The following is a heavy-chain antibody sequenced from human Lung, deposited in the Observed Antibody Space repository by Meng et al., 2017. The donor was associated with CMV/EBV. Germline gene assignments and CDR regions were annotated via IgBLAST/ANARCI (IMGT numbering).Heavy chain of an antibody. Sequence: GGSLRLXCAASGFTFSSYEINWVRQAPGKGLEWVSYISSSGSTIYYADSVKGRFTISRDNAKNSLYLQMNSLRAEDTAVYYCARNRVTMFGVQDYYFDYWXRGTXVTVSS. CDR1: GFTFSSYE. V-gene: IGHV3-48*03. CDR3: ARNRVTMFGVQDYYFDY. CDR2: ISSSGSTI. J-gene: IGHJ4*02. D-gene: IGHD3-3*01.